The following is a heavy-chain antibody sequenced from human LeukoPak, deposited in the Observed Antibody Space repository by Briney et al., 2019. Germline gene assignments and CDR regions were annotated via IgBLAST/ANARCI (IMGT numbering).Heavy chain of an antibody. D-gene: IGHD6-19*01. J-gene: IGHJ4*02. V-gene: IGHV3-30*15. Sequence: GGSLRLSCAPSIGFTLRNYAIHWVRQAPGKGLEWVAVISIDGSRQHYADFLVGRFTISRDNSKNTVSLQMSSLRTEDTAVYFCAREQGGSGWSGFDYRGQGTLVTVSS. CDR1: GFTLRNYA. CDR3: AREQGGSGWSGFDY. CDR2: ISIDGSRQ.